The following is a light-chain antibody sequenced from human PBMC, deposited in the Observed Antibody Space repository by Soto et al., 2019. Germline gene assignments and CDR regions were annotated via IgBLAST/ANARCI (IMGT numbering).Light chain of an antibody. CDR1: SSDVGGYDF. Sequence: QSALTQPASVSGSPGQSITISCTGTSSDVGGYDFVSWYQQHPGKAPKLMIYGVSNRPSGVSNRFSGSKSGNTASLTISGLQAEDEADYYCSSYTSSSTVLFGGGTKLTVL. CDR2: GVS. V-gene: IGLV2-14*01. CDR3: SSYTSSSTVL. J-gene: IGLJ2*01.